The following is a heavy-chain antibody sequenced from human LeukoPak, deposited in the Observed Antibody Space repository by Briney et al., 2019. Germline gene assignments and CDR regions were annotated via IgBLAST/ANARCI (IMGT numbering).Heavy chain of an antibody. CDR1: GGSFSGYY. V-gene: IGHV4-34*01. Sequence: SETLSLTCAVYGGSFSGYYWTWIRQPPGKGLEWIGEINRSGSTNYNPSLKSRVTISVDTSKNQFSLKLSSVTAADTAVYYCARVYYSSSYDYWYFDLWGRGTLVTVSS. CDR2: INRSGST. CDR3: ARVYYSSSYDYWYFDL. J-gene: IGHJ2*01. D-gene: IGHD6-13*01.